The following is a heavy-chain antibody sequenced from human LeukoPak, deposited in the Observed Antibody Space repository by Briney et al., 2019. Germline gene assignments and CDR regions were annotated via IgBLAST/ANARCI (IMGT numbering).Heavy chain of an antibody. CDR3: VKEHVDRAFTRSFEI. J-gene: IGHJ3*02. Sequence: GGSLRLSCAASGFTFSPNPMSWVRQAPGKGLEWVSAISDTRTYYADAVKGRFTISRDNSKNTVFLQMNSLRAEDTAVYYCVKEHVDRAFTRSFEIWGQGTVVTVSS. CDR2: ISDTRT. D-gene: IGHD3-10*01. CDR1: GFTFSPNP. V-gene: IGHV3-23*01.